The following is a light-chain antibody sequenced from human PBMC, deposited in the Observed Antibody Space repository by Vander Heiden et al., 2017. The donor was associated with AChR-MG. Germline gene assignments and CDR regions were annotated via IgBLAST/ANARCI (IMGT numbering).Light chain of an antibody. J-gene: IGLJ3*02. CDR3: AIWYSSTWV. CDR2: YNSDSDK. CDR1: SGINVGTYR. Sequence: QPVLTQPTSLPASPGASARFTCTLRSGINVGTYRIYWYQQKPGSLPRYLLRYNSDSDKQQGSGVPSRFSGSKDASTNAGLLLISGLQSEDEAYYYCAIWYSSTWVFGGGTKLTVL. V-gene: IGLV5-39*01.